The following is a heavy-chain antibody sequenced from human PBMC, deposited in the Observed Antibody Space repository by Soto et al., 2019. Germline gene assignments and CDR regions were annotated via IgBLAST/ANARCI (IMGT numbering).Heavy chain of an antibody. CDR1: GGSISSSSYY. Sequence: QLQLQESGPGLVKPSETLSLTCTVSGGSISSSSYYWGWIRQPPGKGLEWIGSIYYSGSTYYNPSLKSRVTISVDTSKNQFSLKLSSVTAADTAVYYCARGIVVVVAATGPAGWFDPWGQGTLVTVSS. CDR3: ARGIVVVVAATGPAGWFDP. CDR2: IYYSGST. D-gene: IGHD2-15*01. V-gene: IGHV4-39*01. J-gene: IGHJ5*02.